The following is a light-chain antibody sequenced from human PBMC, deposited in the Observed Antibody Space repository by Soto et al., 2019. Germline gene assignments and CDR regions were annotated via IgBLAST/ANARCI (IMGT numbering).Light chain of an antibody. Sequence: QSALTQPPSASGSPGQSVTISCTGTSSDVGGYNYVSWYQQHPGKAPKLMIYEVSKRPSGVPDRFSGSKSGNTASLTVSGLQAEDEADYYCSAYADSNNVFGTGTKLTVL. CDR1: SSDVGGYNY. CDR2: EVS. V-gene: IGLV2-8*01. CDR3: SAYADSNNV. J-gene: IGLJ1*01.